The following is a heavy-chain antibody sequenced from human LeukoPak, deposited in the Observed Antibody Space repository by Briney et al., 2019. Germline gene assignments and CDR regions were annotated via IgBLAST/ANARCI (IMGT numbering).Heavy chain of an antibody. V-gene: IGHV3-30*02. J-gene: IGHJ4*02. CDR1: GFTLSSYG. CDR3: AREALWWPQQAGNPAYYFDY. D-gene: IGHD6-13*01. CDR2: IRYDGSNT. Sequence: GGSLRLSCAASGFTLSSYGMHWVRQAPGKGLEWVAFIRYDGSNTHYADSVKGRFTISRDNSKNTLYLQMNSLRAEDTAVYYCAREALWWPQQAGNPAYYFDYWGQGTLVTVSS.